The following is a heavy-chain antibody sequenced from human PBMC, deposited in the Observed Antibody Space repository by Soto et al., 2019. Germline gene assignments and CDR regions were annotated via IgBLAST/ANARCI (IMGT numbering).Heavy chain of an antibody. CDR2: INHSGST. J-gene: IGHJ5*02. D-gene: IGHD3-3*01. Sequence: SETLSLTCTVSGGSISSYYWGWIRQPPGKGLEWIGEINHSGSTNYNPSLKSRVTISVDTSKNQFSLKLSSVTAADTAVYYCARGVIRPTTYDFWSGYYNRWFDPWGQGTLVTVSS. V-gene: IGHV4-34*01. CDR1: GGSISSYY. CDR3: ARGVIRPTTYDFWSGYYNRWFDP.